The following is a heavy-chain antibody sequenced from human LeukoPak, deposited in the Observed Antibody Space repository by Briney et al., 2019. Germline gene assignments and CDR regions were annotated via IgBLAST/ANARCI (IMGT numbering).Heavy chain of an antibody. D-gene: IGHD2-15*01. CDR2: INHSGST. Sequence: SETLSLTCTVSGGSFSGYYWSWIRQPPGKGLEWIGEINHSGSTNYNPSLKSRVTISVDTSKNQFSLKLSSVTAADTAVYYCARGRGRVVRSPYYMDVWGKGTTVTVSS. CDR1: GGSFSGYY. CDR3: ARGRGRVVRSPYYMDV. J-gene: IGHJ6*03. V-gene: IGHV4-34*01.